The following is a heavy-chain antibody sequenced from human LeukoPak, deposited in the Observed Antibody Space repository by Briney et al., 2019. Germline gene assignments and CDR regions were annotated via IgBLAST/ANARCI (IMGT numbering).Heavy chain of an antibody. Sequence: SGPALVKPTQTLTLTCTFSGFSLSTSGMCVSWIRQPPGKALEWLARIDWDDDKYYSTSLKTRLTISKDTSKNQVVLTMTNMDPVDTATYYCARTRSGSYHLGTVYYYYYMDVWGKGTTVTISS. D-gene: IGHD1-26*01. J-gene: IGHJ6*03. V-gene: IGHV2-70*11. CDR1: GFSLSTSGMC. CDR3: ARTRSGSYHLGTVYYYYYMDV. CDR2: IDWDDDK.